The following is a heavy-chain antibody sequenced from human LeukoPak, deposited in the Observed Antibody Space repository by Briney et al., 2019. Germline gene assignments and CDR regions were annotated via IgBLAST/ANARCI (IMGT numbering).Heavy chain of an antibody. CDR1: GFTFSSYG. CDR2: ISYDGSNK. V-gene: IGHV3-30*18. CDR3: AKGSGYYDSSGYYYTPDAFDI. Sequence: GGSLRLSCAASGFTFSSYGMHWVRQAPGKGLEWVAVISYDGSNKYYADSVKGRFTISRDNSKNTLYLQMNSLRAEDTAVYYCAKGSGYYDSSGYYYTPDAFDIWGQGTMVTVSS. D-gene: IGHD3-22*01. J-gene: IGHJ3*02.